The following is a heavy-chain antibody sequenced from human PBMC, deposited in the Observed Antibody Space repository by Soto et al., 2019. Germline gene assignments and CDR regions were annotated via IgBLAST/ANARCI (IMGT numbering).Heavy chain of an antibody. Sequence: GGSLRLSCAASGFTFSDYYMSWIRQAPGKGLEWVSYISSSGSTIYYADSVKGRFTISRDNAKNSLYLQMNSLRAEDTAVYYCARADCCTVTTRGVVAFDIWGQGTMVTVSS. V-gene: IGHV3-11*01. D-gene: IGHD4-17*01. CDR3: ARADCCTVTTRGVVAFDI. CDR2: ISSSGSTI. J-gene: IGHJ3*02. CDR1: GFTFSDYY.